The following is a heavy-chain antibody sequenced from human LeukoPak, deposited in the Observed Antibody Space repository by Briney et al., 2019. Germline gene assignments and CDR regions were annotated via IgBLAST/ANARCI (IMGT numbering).Heavy chain of an antibody. CDR1: GYSISSGYY. V-gene: IGHV4-38-2*02. CDR3: ARPKSVAAPFDY. D-gene: IGHD6-19*01. Sequence: SETLSLTCTVSGYSISSGYYWGWIRQPPGKGLEWIGSIYHSGRTYYNPSLKSRVTISVDTSKNQFSLKLSSVTAADTAVYYCARPKSVAAPFDYWGQGTLVTVSS. CDR2: IYHSGRT. J-gene: IGHJ4*02.